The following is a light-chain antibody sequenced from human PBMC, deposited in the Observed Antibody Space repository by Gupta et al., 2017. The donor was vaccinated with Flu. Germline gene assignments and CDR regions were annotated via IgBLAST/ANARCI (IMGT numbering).Light chain of an antibody. J-gene: IGKJ4*01. CDR1: QSVSGY. CDR3: QRGVGVPLT. Sequence: DIQMTQSPSSLSASVGDRVTITCRASQSVSGYVNWYQQRPGKAPKLLISDVSNLQSGVPSTFRGSGSGTDFTLTISNLQAEDSATYYCQRGVGVPLTFGGGTKVDIK. V-gene: IGKV1-39*01. CDR2: DVS.